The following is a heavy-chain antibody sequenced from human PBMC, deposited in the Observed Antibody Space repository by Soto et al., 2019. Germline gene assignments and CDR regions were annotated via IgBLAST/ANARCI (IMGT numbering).Heavy chain of an antibody. CDR2: IYSGGST. CDR3: ARGRGYYGMDV. D-gene: IGHD3-10*01. J-gene: IGHJ6*02. V-gene: IGHV3-53*01. Sequence: GGSLRLSCAASGFSVSSDYMSWVRQAPGKGLEWVSIIYSGGSTYYTDSVKGRFTISRDNSKNTLYLQMNSLGVEDTAVYYCARGRGYYGMDVWGQGTTVTVSS. CDR1: GFSVSSDY.